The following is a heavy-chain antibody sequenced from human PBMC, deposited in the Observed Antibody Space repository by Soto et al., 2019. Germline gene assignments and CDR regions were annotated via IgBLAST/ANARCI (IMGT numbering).Heavy chain of an antibody. J-gene: IGHJ4*02. CDR2: ISSNGGST. D-gene: IGHD6-19*01. CDR1: GFTFSSYA. CDR3: ARDQGSGWENDY. Sequence: PGGSLRLSCSASGFTFSSYAMHWVRQAPGKGLEYVSAISSNGGSTYYADSVKGRFTISRDDAKNSLYLQMHSLRDEDTAVYYCARDQGSGWENDYWGQGTMVTV. V-gene: IGHV3-64*04.